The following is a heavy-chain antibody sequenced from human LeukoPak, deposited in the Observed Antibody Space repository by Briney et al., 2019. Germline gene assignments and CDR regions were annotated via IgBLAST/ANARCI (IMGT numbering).Heavy chain of an antibody. CDR2: INPNSGGD. D-gene: IGHD3-3*02. J-gene: IGHJ4*02. Sequence: ASVKVSCKTSGYTFTVYYIHWVRQAPGQGLEWMGCINPNSGGDNYAQKFQGRATMTRDTSISTAYMELSRLSSDDTAVYYCARDFSRSPGDYWGQGTLVTVSS. CDR3: ARDFSRSPGDY. CDR1: GYTFTVYY. V-gene: IGHV1-2*02.